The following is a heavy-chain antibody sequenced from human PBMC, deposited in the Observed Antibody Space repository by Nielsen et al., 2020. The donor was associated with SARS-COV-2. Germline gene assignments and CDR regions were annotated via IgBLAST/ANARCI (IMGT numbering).Heavy chain of an antibody. J-gene: IGHJ4*02. D-gene: IGHD2-2*01. CDR3: FSAVPAAKGGRAAAGY. CDR2: ISYDGSNK. Sequence: GGSLRLSCAASGFTFSSYGMHWVRQAPGKGLEWVAVISYDGSNKYYADSVKGRFTISRDNSKNTLYLQMNSLRAEDTAVYYCFSAVPAAKGGRAAAGYWGQGTLVTVSS. V-gene: IGHV3-33*05. CDR1: GFTFSSYG.